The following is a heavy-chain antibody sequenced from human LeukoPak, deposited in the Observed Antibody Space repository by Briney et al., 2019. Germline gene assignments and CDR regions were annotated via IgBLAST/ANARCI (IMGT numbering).Heavy chain of an antibody. D-gene: IGHD6-19*01. CDR3: ARGSAWYIY. CDR1: GGSISSSSHY. V-gene: IGHV4-39*07. CDR2: IYYSGST. J-gene: IGHJ4*02. Sequence: SETLSLTCTVSGGSISSSSHYWGWIRQPPGKGLDWIGSIYYSGSTYYNPSLMSRVTISVDTSKNQFSLKLSSVTAADTAVYYCARGSAWYIYWGQGTLVTVSS.